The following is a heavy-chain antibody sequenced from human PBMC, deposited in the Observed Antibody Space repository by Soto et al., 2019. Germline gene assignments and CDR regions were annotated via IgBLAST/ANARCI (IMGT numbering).Heavy chain of an antibody. J-gene: IGHJ4*02. V-gene: IGHV3-74*01. CDR2: INSDGSTT. CDR3: ARVGQGRYYFDY. CDR1: GFTFSTYW. Sequence: EVHLVESGGGLVQPGGSLRLSCAGSGFTFSTYWMHWVRQVPGKGLVWVSRINSDGSTTSYADSVKGRFTISRDNAKDTRYLQMNSLRAEDTAVYYCARVGQGRYYFDYWGQGTLVTVSS.